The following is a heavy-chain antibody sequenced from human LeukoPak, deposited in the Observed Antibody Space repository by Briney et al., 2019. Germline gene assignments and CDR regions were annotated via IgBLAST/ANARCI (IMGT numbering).Heavy chain of an antibody. Sequence: PGGSLRLSCAASGFTFSSYTMMWVRQAPGKGLEYVSSIISSGSRIFHADSVRRRFTISRDNAKNSLYLQMNSLRAEDTAVYYCARVPVGYQGYSSAWYTNYWGQGTLVSVSS. CDR1: GFTFSSYT. CDR2: IISSGSRI. V-gene: IGHV3-21*01. J-gene: IGHJ4*02. D-gene: IGHD6-19*01. CDR3: ARVPVGYQGYSSAWYTNY.